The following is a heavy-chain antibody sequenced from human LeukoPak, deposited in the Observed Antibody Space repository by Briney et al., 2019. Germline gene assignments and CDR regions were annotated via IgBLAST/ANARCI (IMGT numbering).Heavy chain of an antibody. CDR1: GGSISSSSYY. CDR2: IYYSGST. D-gene: IGHD3-3*01. Sequence: SETLSLTCTVSGGSISSSSYYWAWIRQPPGKGLEWIGSIYYSGSTYYNPSLKSRVTISVDTSKNQFSLKLSSVTAADTAVYYCARDHDFWSGYSDYWGQGTLVTVSS. CDR3: ARDHDFWSGYSDY. J-gene: IGHJ4*02. V-gene: IGHV4-39*07.